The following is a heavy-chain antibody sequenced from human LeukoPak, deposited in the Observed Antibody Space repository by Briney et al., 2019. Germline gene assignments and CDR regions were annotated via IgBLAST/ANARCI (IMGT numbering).Heavy chain of an antibody. J-gene: IGHJ5*02. D-gene: IGHD3-10*01. CDR1: GLTFCNSA. Sequence: GGSLTLSCAASGLTFCNSAISWVRRAPGKGLEWVSTISGFGGETFYADSVKGRFSLSRGNSNHTLSLQMNSLRAEDTAVYYCVKGRHYSFFDPWGQETLVTVSS. CDR3: VKGRHYSFFDP. CDR2: ISGFGGET. V-gene: IGHV3-23*01.